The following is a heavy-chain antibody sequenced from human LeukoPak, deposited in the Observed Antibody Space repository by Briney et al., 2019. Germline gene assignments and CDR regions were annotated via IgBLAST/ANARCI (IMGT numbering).Heavy chain of an antibody. CDR2: VNTKSGNT. CDR1: GYTFTRYD. Sequence: GASVKVSCKASGYTFTRYDINWVRQATGQGLEWLGWVNTKSGNTGSAQNFQGRVTITRDTSINTAYMELSSLTSEDTATYFCARGYHDSGGYFYHTFDIWGQGTTVIVSS. V-gene: IGHV1-8*03. J-gene: IGHJ3*02. D-gene: IGHD3-22*01. CDR3: ARGYHDSGGYFYHTFDI.